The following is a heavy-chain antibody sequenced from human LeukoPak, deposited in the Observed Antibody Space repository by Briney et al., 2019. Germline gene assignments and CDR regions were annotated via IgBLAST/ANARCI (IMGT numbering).Heavy chain of an antibody. CDR1: GYTFTSYG. D-gene: IGHD6-6*01. Sequence: GASVKVSCKASGYTFTSYGISWVRQAPGQGLEWMGWISAYNGNTNYAQKLQGRVTMTTGTSTSTAYMELRSLRSDDTAVYYCARGRQLVPNNWFDPWGQGTLVTVSS. CDR3: ARGRQLVPNNWFDP. CDR2: ISAYNGNT. V-gene: IGHV1-18*01. J-gene: IGHJ5*02.